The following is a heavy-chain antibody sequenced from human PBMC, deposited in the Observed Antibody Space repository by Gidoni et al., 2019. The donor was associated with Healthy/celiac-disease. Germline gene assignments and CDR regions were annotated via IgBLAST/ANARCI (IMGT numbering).Heavy chain of an antibody. D-gene: IGHD2-2*01. V-gene: IGHV3-53*01. CDR3: ARVNSACSSTSCYVRGGWFDP. CDR2: IYSGGST. J-gene: IGHJ5*02. CDR1: VFTVSRNY. Sequence: EVQLVESGGGLIQPGVSLRLSCAASVFTVSRNYMSLVRQAPGKGLEWGSVIYSGGSTYYADSVKGRFTISRDNSKNTLYLQMNSLRAEDTAVYYCARVNSACSSTSCYVRGGWFDPWGQGTLVTVSS.